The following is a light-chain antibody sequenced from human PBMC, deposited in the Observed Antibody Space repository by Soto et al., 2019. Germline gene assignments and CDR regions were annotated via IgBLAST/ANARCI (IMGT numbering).Light chain of an antibody. CDR2: GNN. V-gene: IGLV1-44*01. J-gene: IGLJ2*01. CDR1: KSNIGSVS. CDR3: AAWDDSLNGWI. Sequence: QSVLTQPPSASGTPGQWVAISCSGSKSNIGSVSVNWYQQLPGAAPKLLIYGNNQRPSGVPDRFSGSKSGASASLVISGLQSEDEASYFCAAWDDSLNGWIFGGGTKLTVL.